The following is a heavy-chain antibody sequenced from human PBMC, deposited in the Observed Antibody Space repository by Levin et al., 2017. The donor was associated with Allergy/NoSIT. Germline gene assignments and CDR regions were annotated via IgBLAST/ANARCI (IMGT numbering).Heavy chain of an antibody. CDR3: ARDECAWFGECYGMDV. CDR1: GASISRGDYY. D-gene: IGHD3-10*01. CDR2: IHHSGSA. J-gene: IGHJ6*02. Sequence: SETLSLTCSVSGASISRGDYYRSWIRQHPGKGLEWIGFIHHSGSAYSNPSLKSRLTISLDTSKNQFSLKLSSVTVADTAVYYCARDECAWFGECYGMDVWGQGTTVTVSS. V-gene: IGHV4-31*03.